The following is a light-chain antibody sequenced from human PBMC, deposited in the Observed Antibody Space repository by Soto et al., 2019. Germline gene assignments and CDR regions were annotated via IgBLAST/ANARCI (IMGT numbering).Light chain of an antibody. CDR2: KAS. CDR1: QSISSW. V-gene: IGKV1-5*03. CDR3: QQYNNWPPWT. J-gene: IGKJ1*01. Sequence: DTRMTHSPATLSTSVRDRVATTVRASQSISSWLAWYQQKPGKAPRLLIYKASSLESGIPARFSGSGSGTEFTLTISSLQSEDFAVYYCQQYNNWPPWTFGQGTKVDIK.